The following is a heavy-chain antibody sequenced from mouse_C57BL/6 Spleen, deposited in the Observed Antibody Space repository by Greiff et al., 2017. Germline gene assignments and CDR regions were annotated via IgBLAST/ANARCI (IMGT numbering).Heavy chain of an antibody. CDR3: ARGDYDVNFDV. D-gene: IGHD2-4*01. J-gene: IGHJ1*03. V-gene: IGHV1-26*01. CDR1: GYTFTDYY. Sequence: VQLKQSGPELVKPGASVKISCKASGYTFTDYYMNWVKQSHGKSLEWIGDINPNNGGTSYNQKFKGKATLTVDKSSSTAYMELRSLTSEDSAVYYCARGDYDVNFDVWGTGTTVTVSS. CDR2: INPNNGGT.